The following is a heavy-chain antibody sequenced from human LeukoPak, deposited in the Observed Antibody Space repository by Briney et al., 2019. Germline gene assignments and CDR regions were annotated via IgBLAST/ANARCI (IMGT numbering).Heavy chain of an antibody. Sequence: PSETLSLICAFSGGSFSGYSWSWIRQTPGQGLEWLGESNHRGSTNYNPSLKSRVTISVDASKSQFSLKLSSVTAADTAVYYCARVSRWFLAVAGYADYWGQGTQVTVSS. J-gene: IGHJ4*02. D-gene: IGHD6-19*01. CDR3: ARVSRWFLAVAGYADY. CDR2: SNHRGST. V-gene: IGHV4-34*01. CDR1: GGSFSGYS.